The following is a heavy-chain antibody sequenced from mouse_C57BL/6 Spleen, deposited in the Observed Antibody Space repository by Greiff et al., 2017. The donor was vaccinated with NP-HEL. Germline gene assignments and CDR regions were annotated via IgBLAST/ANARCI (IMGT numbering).Heavy chain of an antibody. CDR2: INPSNGGT. J-gene: IGHJ1*03. D-gene: IGHD1-1*01. CDR3: ASFRIYYYGSSDWYFDV. Sequence: QVKLQQPGTELVKPGASVKLSCTASGYTFTSYWMHWVKQTPGQGLEWIGDINPSNGGTNYNEKFKSKATRTVDKSSSTAYMQISSLTSEDSAVYYCASFRIYYYGSSDWYFDVWGTGTTVTVSS. CDR1: GYTFTSYW. V-gene: IGHV1-53*01.